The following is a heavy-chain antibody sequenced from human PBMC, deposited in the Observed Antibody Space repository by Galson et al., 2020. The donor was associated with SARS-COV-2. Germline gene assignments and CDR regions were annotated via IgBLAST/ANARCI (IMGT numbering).Heavy chain of an antibody. CDR1: GFTVSSNY. CDR3: ARGSNFDWLLSLDY. V-gene: IGHV3-53*01. Sequence: GGSLRLSCAASGFTVSSNYMSWVRQAPGKGLEWVSVIYSGGSTYYADSVKGRFTISRDNSKNTLYLQMNSLRAEDTAVYYCARGSNFDWLLSLDYWGQGTLVTVSS. D-gene: IGHD3-9*01. CDR2: IYSGGST. J-gene: IGHJ4*02.